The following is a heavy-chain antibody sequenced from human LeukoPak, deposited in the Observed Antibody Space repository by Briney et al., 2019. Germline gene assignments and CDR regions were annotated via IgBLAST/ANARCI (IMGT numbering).Heavy chain of an antibody. Sequence: PGGSLRLSCAASGFTFSDYYMSWIRQAPGKGLEWVSYISSSGSTIYYADSVKGRFTISRDNAKNSLYLQMSSLRAEDTAVYYCARSTGTGLVWYYYYGMDVWGQGTTVTVSS. D-gene: IGHD1-1*01. CDR3: ARSTGTGLVWYYYYGMDV. V-gene: IGHV3-11*01. CDR2: ISSSGSTI. J-gene: IGHJ6*02. CDR1: GFTFSDYY.